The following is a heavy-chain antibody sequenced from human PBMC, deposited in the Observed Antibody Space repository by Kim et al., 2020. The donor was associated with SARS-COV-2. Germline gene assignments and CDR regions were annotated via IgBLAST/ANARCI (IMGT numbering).Heavy chain of an antibody. J-gene: IGHJ4*02. CDR2: TRNKANSYTT. Sequence: GGSLRLSCAASGFTFSDHYMDWVRQAPGKGLEWVGRTRNKANSYTTEYAASVKGRFTISRDDSKNSLYLQMNSLKTEDTAVYYCARAVLPSVYYYDSSGYWGEYYFDYWGQGTLVTVSS. V-gene: IGHV3-72*01. D-gene: IGHD3-22*01. CDR1: GFTFSDHY. CDR3: ARAVLPSVYYYDSSGYWGEYYFDY.